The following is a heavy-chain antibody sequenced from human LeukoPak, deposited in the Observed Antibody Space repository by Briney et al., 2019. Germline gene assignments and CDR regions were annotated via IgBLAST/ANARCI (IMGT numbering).Heavy chain of an antibody. Sequence: GGSLRLSCVASGLPIADFAMHWVRQAPGKGLEWVSLISGDGVSTFYADSVKGRFSVSRDNSKNSLSLEMNSLRTEDTAMYYCARESGKFDYWGQGTLVAVSS. J-gene: IGHJ4*02. CDR3: ARESGKFDY. CDR1: GLPIADFA. CDR2: ISGDGVST. V-gene: IGHV3-43*02.